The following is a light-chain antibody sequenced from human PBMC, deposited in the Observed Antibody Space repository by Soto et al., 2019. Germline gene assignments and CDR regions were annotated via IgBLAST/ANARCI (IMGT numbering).Light chain of an antibody. CDR1: ESISSW. CDR3: QQYNSYPWT. CDR2: DVS. V-gene: IGKV1-5*01. J-gene: IGKJ1*01. Sequence: DIQMTQSPSTLSASIGDRVTITCRASESISSWLAWYQQKPGKAPKLLIYDVSSLESGVPSRFSGSGSGTEFTLTISRLQPDDFATYYCQQYNSYPWTFGQGTKVHI.